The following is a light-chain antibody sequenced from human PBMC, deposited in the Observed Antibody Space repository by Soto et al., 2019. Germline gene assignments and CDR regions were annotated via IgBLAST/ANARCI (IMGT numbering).Light chain of an antibody. V-gene: IGKV1-13*02. CDR1: QGISND. CDR3: HQCSGVHPLT. CDR2: DPS. J-gene: IGKJ4*01. Sequence: AIQLTQSPSSLSASVGDSVAITCRASQGISNDLAWYHQRPGRPPKLLIYDPSALARGAPSRFSGSGSGTDFTLTIKVLQPEAFATYYCHQCSGVHPLTFGGGTMVEI.